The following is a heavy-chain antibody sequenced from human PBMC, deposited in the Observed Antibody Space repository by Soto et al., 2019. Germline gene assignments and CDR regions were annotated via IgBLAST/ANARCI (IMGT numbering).Heavy chain of an antibody. Sequence: WASVKVSCKASGYTFTGHYIHWVRQAPEQGPEWMGEIGPGSGATRYAQKFQGRVTMTMDMSITTVYMELSNLSPDDTAVYYCGRGRSGQIVVFYWGQGTPVTVSS. CDR3: GRGRSGQIVVFY. J-gene: IGHJ4*02. CDR1: GYTFTGHY. V-gene: IGHV1-2*02. CDR2: IGPGSGAT. D-gene: IGHD5-12*01.